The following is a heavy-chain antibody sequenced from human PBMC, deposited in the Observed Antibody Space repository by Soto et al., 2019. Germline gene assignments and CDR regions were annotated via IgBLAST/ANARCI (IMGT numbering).Heavy chain of an antibody. CDR3: IVRYPDSFVS. CDR1: GFTFSNAW. D-gene: IGHD2-21*01. CDR2: IKSKTDGGTT. J-gene: IGHJ4*02. Sequence: EVQLVESGGGLVKPGGSLRLSCAASGFTFSNAWMNWVRQAPGKGLEWVGRIKSKTDGGTTDYAAPVKGRFTISRDESQTTLHPQLNRLNSLGTGVYYCIVRYPDSFVSWGQGTVVTVSS. V-gene: IGHV3-15*07.